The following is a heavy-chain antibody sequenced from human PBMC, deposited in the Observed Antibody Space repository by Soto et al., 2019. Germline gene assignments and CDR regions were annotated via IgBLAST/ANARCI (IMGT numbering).Heavy chain of an antibody. D-gene: IGHD1-26*01. Sequence: QVQLVQSGAAVKKPGSSVKVSCKASGGTFSSYSINWVRQAPGQGLEWMGEIIPIFGTANYAQKCQGRVTITADESTSTAYMELSSLRSEDTAVYYCARDGGRHSGGMDYWCQGTLVTVSS. V-gene: IGHV1-69*01. CDR1: GGTFSSYS. CDR3: ARDGGRHSGGMDY. J-gene: IGHJ4*02. CDR2: IIPIFGTA.